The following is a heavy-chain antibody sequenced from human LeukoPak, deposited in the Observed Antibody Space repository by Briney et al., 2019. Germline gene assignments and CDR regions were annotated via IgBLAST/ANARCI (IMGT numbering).Heavy chain of an antibody. CDR2: ISSSSSYI. J-gene: IGHJ4*02. V-gene: IGHV3-21*01. D-gene: IGHD2-8*01. Sequence: GRSPRPSCAPFGSTLITTRIKSVSQPPGKGLEWVSSISSSSSYINYADSVKGRFTISRDNAKNSLYLQMNSLRAEDTAVYYCAREEYCTNGVCPGDYWGQGTLVTVSS. CDR1: GSTLITTR. CDR3: AREEYCTNGVCPGDY.